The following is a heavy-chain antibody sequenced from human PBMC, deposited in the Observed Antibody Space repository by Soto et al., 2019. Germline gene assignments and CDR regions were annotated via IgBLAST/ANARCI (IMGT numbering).Heavy chain of an antibody. D-gene: IGHD3-3*01. Sequence: ASVKVSCKASGFTFTRSGVQWVRQARGQRLEWIGWIVVGSGNTNYAQKFQERVTITRDMSTSTAYMELSSLRSEDTAVYYCAAHGLYYDFWSGYPFFDXWGQGTLVTVSS. V-gene: IGHV1-58*01. CDR3: AAHGLYYDFWSGYPFFDX. J-gene: IGHJ4*02. CDR1: GFTFTRSG. CDR2: IVVGSGNT.